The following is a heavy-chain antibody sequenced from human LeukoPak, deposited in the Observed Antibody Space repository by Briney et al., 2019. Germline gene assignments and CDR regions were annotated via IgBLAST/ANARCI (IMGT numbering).Heavy chain of an antibody. CDR2: IYYSGST. J-gene: IGHJ4*02. D-gene: IGHD5-18*01. V-gene: IGHV4-59*08. CDR1: GGSISSYY. CDR3: SAMVPHFDY. Sequence: PSETLSLTCAVSGGSISSYYWSWIRQPPGKGLEWIGFIYYSGSTNYNPSLESRVTISVDTSKKQFSLKLRSVTAADTAVYYCSAMVPHFDYWGQGTLVTVSS.